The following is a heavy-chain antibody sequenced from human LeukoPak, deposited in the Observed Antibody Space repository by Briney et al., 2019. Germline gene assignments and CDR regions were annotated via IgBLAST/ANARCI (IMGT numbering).Heavy chain of an antibody. D-gene: IGHD3-10*01. CDR3: ARPRGSGSYYDNWFDP. Sequence: GGSLRLSCAASGFTFSDYYMSWIRQAPGKGLEWVSDISSSSSYTNYADSVKGRFTISRDNAKNSLYLQMNSLRAEDTAVYYCARPRGSGSYYDNWFDPWGQGTLVTVSS. CDR2: ISSSSSYT. V-gene: IGHV3-11*06. J-gene: IGHJ5*02. CDR1: GFTFSDYY.